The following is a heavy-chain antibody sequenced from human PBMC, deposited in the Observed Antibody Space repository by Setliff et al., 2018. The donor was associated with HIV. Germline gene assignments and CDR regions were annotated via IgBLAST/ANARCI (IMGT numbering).Heavy chain of an antibody. CDR2: INPNNGGT. Sequence: ASVKVSCKASGYTFTGYYMHWVRQAPGQGLEWMGWINPNNGGTNYAQKFQGGVTMTRDTSISTAYMELSRLRSDDTAVYYCARESPDSSGYYRAFDIWGQGTRGTVS. V-gene: IGHV1-2*02. CDR3: ARESPDSSGYYRAFDI. CDR1: GYTFTGYY. D-gene: IGHD3-22*01. J-gene: IGHJ3*02.